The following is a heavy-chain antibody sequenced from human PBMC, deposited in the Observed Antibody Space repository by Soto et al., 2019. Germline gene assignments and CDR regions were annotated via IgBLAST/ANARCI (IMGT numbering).Heavy chain of an antibody. J-gene: IGHJ2*01. CDR1: GGSISSYY. D-gene: IGHD1-26*01. CDR3: ARGGGYWYFDL. Sequence: QVQLQESCTGLVKPSETLSLTCTVSGGSISSYYWSWIRQPPGKGLEWIGYIYYSGSTNYNPSLKSRVTISVDTSKNQFSLKLSSVTAADTGVYYCARGGGYWYFDLWGRGTLVTVSS. CDR2: IYYSGST. V-gene: IGHV4-59*01.